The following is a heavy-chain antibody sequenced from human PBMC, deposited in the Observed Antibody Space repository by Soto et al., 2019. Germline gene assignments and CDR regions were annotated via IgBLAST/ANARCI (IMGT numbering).Heavy chain of an antibody. V-gene: IGHV3-48*01. CDR2: ISSSSSTI. J-gene: IGHJ3*02. D-gene: IGHD3-10*02. CDR1: GFTFSRYS. CDR3: AAWTMSSAFDI. Sequence: SLRLSCAASGFTFSRYSMNWVRQAPGKGLEWVSYISSSSSTIYYADSVKGRFTISRDNAKSSLYLQMNSLRAEDTAVYYCAAWTMSSAFDIWGQGTMVTVSS.